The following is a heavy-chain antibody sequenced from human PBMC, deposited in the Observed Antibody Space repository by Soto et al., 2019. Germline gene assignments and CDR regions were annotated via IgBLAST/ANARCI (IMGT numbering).Heavy chain of an antibody. V-gene: IGHV1-18*01. Sequence: ASVKVSCKASGYTFTSYGISWVRQAPGQGLEWMGWISAYNGNTNYAQKLQGRVTMTTDTSTSTAYMELRSLRSDDTAVYYFARDVIGYSSPMYNWFDPWGQGTLVTVSS. D-gene: IGHD6-19*01. CDR1: GYTFTSYG. J-gene: IGHJ5*02. CDR2: ISAYNGNT. CDR3: ARDVIGYSSPMYNWFDP.